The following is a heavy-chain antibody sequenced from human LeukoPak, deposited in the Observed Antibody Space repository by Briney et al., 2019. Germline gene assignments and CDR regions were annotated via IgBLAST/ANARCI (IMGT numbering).Heavy chain of an antibody. CDR3: ARVPRRIVGATWDDY. CDR1: GYTFTSYG. D-gene: IGHD1-26*01. J-gene: IGHJ4*02. CDR2: ISAYNGNT. Sequence: GASVKVSCKASGYTFTSYGISWVRQAPGQGLEWMGWISAYNGNTNYAQKLQGRVTMTTDTSTSTAYMELRSLRSDDTAVYYCARVPRRIVGATWDDYWDQGTLVTVSP. V-gene: IGHV1-18*01.